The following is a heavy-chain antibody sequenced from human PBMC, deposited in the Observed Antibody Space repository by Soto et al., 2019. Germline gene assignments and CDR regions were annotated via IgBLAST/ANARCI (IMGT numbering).Heavy chain of an antibody. Sequence: GGSLRLSCAASGFTFSSYSMNWVRQAPGKGLEWVSSISSSSSYIYYADSVKGRLTISGDNAKNSLYLQMNGLRAEDTAVYYCASDTTFLDIVVVPAATLFDYWGQGTLVTVSS. D-gene: IGHD2-2*01. J-gene: IGHJ4*02. CDR2: ISSSSSYI. CDR3: ASDTTFLDIVVVPAATLFDY. CDR1: GFTFSSYS. V-gene: IGHV3-21*01.